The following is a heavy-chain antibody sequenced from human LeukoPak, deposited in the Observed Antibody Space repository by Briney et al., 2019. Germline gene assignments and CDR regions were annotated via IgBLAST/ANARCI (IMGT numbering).Heavy chain of an antibody. CDR1: GGSFSGYY. D-gene: IGHD2-21*02. J-gene: IGHJ4*02. CDR2: IDHSASN. Sequence: SSETLSLTCAVYGGSFSGYYWSWIRQPPGKGLEWIGDIDHSASNNYNPSLKSRVTISLDTSQIQFSLNLNSVTAADTAVYYCARGQGDRYSNYFDYWGQGTLVTVSS. CDR3: ARGQGDRYSNYFDY. V-gene: IGHV4-34*01.